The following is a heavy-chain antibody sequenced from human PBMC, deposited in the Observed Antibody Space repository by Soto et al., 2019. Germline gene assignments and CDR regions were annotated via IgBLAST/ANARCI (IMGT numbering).Heavy chain of an antibody. J-gene: IGHJ4*02. Sequence: PSQTLSLTCVISGDSLSSSGVAWNWIRQSPSRGLEWLGRTFYTSKWNNDYAVFVKSRININPDTSKNQFSLQLSSVTPDDTGVYYCARGRASAFDYWAQGTLVTVSS. CDR3: ARGRASAFDY. CDR1: GDSLSSSGVA. CDR2: TFYTSKWNN. V-gene: IGHV6-1*01.